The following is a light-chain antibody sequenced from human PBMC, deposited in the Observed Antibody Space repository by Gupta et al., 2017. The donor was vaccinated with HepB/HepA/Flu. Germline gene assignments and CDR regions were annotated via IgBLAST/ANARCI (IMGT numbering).Light chain of an antibody. CDR2: GKN. Sequence: SSELTQDSAASVALGQTVRITCQGDSLRSYYASWYQQKPGQAPVLVIYGKNNRPSGIPDRFSGSTSGNTASLTITGAQAEDEADYYCNSRDNSGNHLVFGGGTKLTVL. CDR3: NSRDNSGNHLV. J-gene: IGLJ2*01. CDR1: SLRSYY. V-gene: IGLV3-19*01.